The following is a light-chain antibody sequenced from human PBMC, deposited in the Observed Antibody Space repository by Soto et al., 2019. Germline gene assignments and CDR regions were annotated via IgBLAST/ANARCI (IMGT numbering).Light chain of an antibody. Sequence: EVVMTQSPATLSVSPGERATLSCRASQSVSSNLAWYQQKPGQAPRLLIYGASARANGSPDRFSGSGSGTEFTLPISSLQSEDFPVYYCQQYSHWPETFGQGTKVEIK. CDR1: QSVSSN. CDR3: QQYSHWPET. V-gene: IGKV3-15*01. J-gene: IGKJ1*01. CDR2: GAS.